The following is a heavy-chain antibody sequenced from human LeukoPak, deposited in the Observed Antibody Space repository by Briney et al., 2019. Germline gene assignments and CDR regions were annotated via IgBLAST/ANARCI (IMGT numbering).Heavy chain of an antibody. D-gene: IGHD2-15*01. Sequence: PGGSLRLXCAASGFTVSNNYMSWVRQAPGKGLEWVSVIYSGNSKYYADSVKGRFTISRDNSKNTVYLQMNSLRVEDTAVYYCARDFECSGGSCYSAYWGQGTLVTVSS. V-gene: IGHV3-53*01. CDR1: GFTVSNNY. CDR2: IYSGNSK. J-gene: IGHJ4*02. CDR3: ARDFECSGGSCYSAY.